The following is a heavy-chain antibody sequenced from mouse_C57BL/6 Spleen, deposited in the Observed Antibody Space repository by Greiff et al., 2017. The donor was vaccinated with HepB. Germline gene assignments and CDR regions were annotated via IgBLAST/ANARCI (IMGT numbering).Heavy chain of an antibody. CDR2: ISYDGSN. Sequence: EVKLEESGPGLVKPSQSLSLTCSVTGYSITSGYYWNWIRQFPGNKLEWMGYISYDGSNNYNPSLKNRISITRDTSKNQFFLKLNSVTTEDTATYYCARFDPLAYWGQGTLVTVSA. CDR1: GYSITSGYY. J-gene: IGHJ3*01. V-gene: IGHV3-6*01. CDR3: ARFDPLAY.